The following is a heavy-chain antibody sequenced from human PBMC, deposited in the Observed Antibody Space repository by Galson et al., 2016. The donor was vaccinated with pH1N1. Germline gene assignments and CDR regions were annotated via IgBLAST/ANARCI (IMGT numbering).Heavy chain of an antibody. J-gene: IGHJ4*02. CDR2: IDPSGVTT. Sequence: SVKVSCKASGYTFSSFYMHWVRQAPGQGHEWMGIIDPSGVTTIYAQKFQGRVTLTRDTSTRTVYMELTSLRSEDTALYYCARDAGSYYGYFDYWGQGTLVTVSS. D-gene: IGHD3-10*01. V-gene: IGHV1-46*01. CDR3: ARDAGSYYGYFDY. CDR1: GYTFSSFY.